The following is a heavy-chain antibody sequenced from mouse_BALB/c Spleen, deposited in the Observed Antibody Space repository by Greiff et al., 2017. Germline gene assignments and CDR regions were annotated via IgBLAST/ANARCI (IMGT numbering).Heavy chain of an antibody. CDR3: AREGLRYYFDY. Sequence: EVKLQESGPGLVKPSQSLSLTCTVTGYSITSDYAWNWIRQFPGNKLEWMGYISYSGSTSYNPSLKSRISITRDTSKNQFFLQLNSVTTEDTATYYCAREGLRYYFDYWGQGTTLTVSS. V-gene: IGHV3-2*02. CDR1: GYSITSDYA. D-gene: IGHD2-4*01. CDR2: ISYSGST. J-gene: IGHJ2*01.